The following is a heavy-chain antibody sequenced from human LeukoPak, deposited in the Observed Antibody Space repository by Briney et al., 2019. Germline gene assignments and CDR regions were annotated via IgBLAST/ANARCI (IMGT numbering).Heavy chain of an antibody. V-gene: IGHV3-30*18. D-gene: IGHD5-18*01. CDR2: ISYDGSNK. J-gene: IGHJ6*03. CDR3: AKADTAAYYYYYMDV. CDR1: GFTFSSYG. Sequence: PGRSLSLSCAASGFTFSSYGMHWVRQAPGKGLEWVAVISYDGSNKYYADSVKGRFTISRDNSKNTLYLQMNSLRAEDTAVYYCAKADTAAYYYYYMDVWGKGTTVTVSS.